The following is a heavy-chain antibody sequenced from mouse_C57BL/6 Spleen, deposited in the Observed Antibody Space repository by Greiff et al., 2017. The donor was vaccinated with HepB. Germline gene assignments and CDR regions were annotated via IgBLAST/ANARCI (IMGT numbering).Heavy chain of an antibody. Sequence: EVKLVESGGGLVKPGGSLKLSCAASGFTFSDYGMHWVRQAPEKGLEWVAYINSGSSTIYYEDTVKGRFTISRDNAKNTLFLQMTSLRSEDTAMYYCARDYSNYDYYAMDYWGQGTSVTVSS. CDR1: GFTFSDYG. CDR3: ARDYSNYDYYAMDY. D-gene: IGHD2-5*01. V-gene: IGHV5-17*01. CDR2: INSGSSTI. J-gene: IGHJ4*01.